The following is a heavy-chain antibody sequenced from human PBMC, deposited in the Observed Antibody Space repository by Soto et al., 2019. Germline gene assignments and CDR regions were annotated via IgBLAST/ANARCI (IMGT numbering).Heavy chain of an antibody. V-gene: IGHV3-23*01. CDR3: AKWDGDTKLYYYGMDV. J-gene: IGHJ6*02. CDR1: GFTFSSYA. D-gene: IGHD4-17*01. CDR2: ISGSGGST. Sequence: QPGGSLRLSCAASGFTFSSYAMSWVRQAPGKGLEWVSAISGSGGSTYYADSVKGRFTISGDNSKNTLYLQMNSLRAEDTAVYYCAKWDGDTKLYYYGMDVWGQGTTVTVSS.